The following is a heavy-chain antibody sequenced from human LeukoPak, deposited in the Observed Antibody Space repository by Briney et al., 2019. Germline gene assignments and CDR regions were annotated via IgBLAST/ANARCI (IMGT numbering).Heavy chain of an antibody. Sequence: GGSLRLSCAASGFTFDDYAMHWVRQAPGKGLEWVSSISWNSGSIGYADSVKGRFTISRDNAKNSLYLQMNSLRAEDTALYYCAKDGLWFGELSQPDFDYWGQGTLVTVSS. J-gene: IGHJ4*02. CDR2: ISWNSGSI. CDR3: AKDGLWFGELSQPDFDY. CDR1: GFTFDDYA. D-gene: IGHD3-10*01. V-gene: IGHV3-9*01.